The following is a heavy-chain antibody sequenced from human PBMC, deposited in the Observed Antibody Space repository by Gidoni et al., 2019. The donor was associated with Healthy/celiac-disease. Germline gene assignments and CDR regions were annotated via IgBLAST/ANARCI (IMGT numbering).Heavy chain of an antibody. CDR2: IYYSGST. D-gene: IGHD1-7*01. J-gene: IGHJ4*02. Sequence: FETLSLTCTVSGGSVSSGSYYWSWIRQPPGKGLEWIGYIYYSGSTNYNPSLKSRVTISVDTSKNQFSLKLSSVTAADTAVYYCARDGAPIEWARSQLELRPSSFDYWGQGTLVTVSS. V-gene: IGHV4-61*01. CDR1: GGSVSSGSYY. CDR3: ARDGAPIEWARSQLELRPSSFDY.